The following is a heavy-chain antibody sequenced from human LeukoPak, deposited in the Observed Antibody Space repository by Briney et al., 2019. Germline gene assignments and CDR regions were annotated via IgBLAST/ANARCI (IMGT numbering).Heavy chain of an antibody. D-gene: IGHD3-10*01. J-gene: IGHJ5*02. CDR3: ARHSGSGSLSRPFDP. CDR2: FYYTGST. CDR1: GDSVTSGGFY. V-gene: IGHV4-39*02. Sequence: SETLSLTCTVSGDSVTSGGFYWAWLRQPPGKGLEWIATFYYTGSTYYNPSLKSRVTISIDTSKNPFSLKLRSVVAPDTAVYYCARHSGSGSLSRPFDPWGQGTLVTVSS.